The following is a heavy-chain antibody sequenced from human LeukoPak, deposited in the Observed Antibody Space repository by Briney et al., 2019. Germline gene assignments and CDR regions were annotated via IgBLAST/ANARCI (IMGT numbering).Heavy chain of an antibody. V-gene: IGHV4-39*07. J-gene: IGHJ4*02. Sequence: SETLSLTCTVSGGSISSSSYYWGWIRQPPGKGLEWIGSIYYSGSTYYNPSLKSRVTISVDTSLNQFSLKLNSVTAADTAVYYCARYCSGGDCYSKALDYWGQGILVTVSS. CDR2: IYYSGST. CDR3: ARYCSGGDCYSKALDY. CDR1: GGSISSSSYY. D-gene: IGHD2-15*01.